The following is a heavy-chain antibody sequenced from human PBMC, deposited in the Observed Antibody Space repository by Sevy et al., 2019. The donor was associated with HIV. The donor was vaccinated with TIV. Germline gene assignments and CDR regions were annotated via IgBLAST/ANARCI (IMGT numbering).Heavy chain of an antibody. CDR1: GFTFSSYA. D-gene: IGHD3-22*01. CDR2: ISYDGSNK. V-gene: IGHV3-30*04. CDR3: ARDLGEGYYDSSGYYY. J-gene: IGHJ4*02. Sequence: GGSLRLSCAASGFTFSSYAMHWVRQAPGKGLEWVAVISYDGSNKYYADSVKGRFTISRDNSKNTLYLQMNGLRAEDTAVYYCARDLGEGYYDSSGYYYWGQGTLVTVSS.